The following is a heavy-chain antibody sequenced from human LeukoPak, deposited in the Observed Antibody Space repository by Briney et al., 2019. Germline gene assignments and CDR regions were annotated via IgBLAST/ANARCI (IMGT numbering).Heavy chain of an antibody. D-gene: IGHD4-17*01. Sequence: GGSLRLSCAASGFTFSIYGLHWVRQAPGKGLEWVAFIQYDGSNKYYADSVKGRFTISRHNAKRSLYLQMNSLRAEDTAVYYCARDLGGYGDYGTNFDYWGQGTLVTVSS. J-gene: IGHJ4*02. CDR3: ARDLGGYGDYGTNFDY. V-gene: IGHV3-30*02. CDR2: IQYDGSNK. CDR1: GFTFSIYG.